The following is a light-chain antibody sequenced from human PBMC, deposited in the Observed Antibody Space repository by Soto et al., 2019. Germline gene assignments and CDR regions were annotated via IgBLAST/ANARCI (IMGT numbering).Light chain of an antibody. CDR2: DVT. V-gene: IGLV2-14*01. J-gene: IGLJ1*01. Sequence: QSVLAQPASVSGSPGQSITVSCTGTSSDVGGYDYVSWYQQHPGNAPKLLISDVTNRPSGVSNRFSGSKSGNTASLTISGLQTEDEADYYCTSYTSSSTYVSGTATKVTVL. CDR3: TSYTSSSTYV. CDR1: SSDVGGYDY.